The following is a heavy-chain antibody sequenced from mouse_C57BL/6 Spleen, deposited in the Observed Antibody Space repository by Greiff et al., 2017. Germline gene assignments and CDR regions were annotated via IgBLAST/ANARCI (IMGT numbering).Heavy chain of an antibody. J-gene: IGHJ1*03. V-gene: IGHV1-62-2*01. D-gene: IGHD1-1*01. CDR3: ARHNRCYYGSSYWYFYV. CDR2: FYPGSGII. CDR1: GYTFTEYT. Sequence: QVQLQQSGAELVKPGASVKLSCKASGYTFTEYTIHWVEQRSGQGLEWIGWFYPGSGIIKYNEKFKDKATLTADKSSSTVYMELSRSTSEDSAVYFCARHNRCYYGSSYWYFYVWGTGTTVTVS.